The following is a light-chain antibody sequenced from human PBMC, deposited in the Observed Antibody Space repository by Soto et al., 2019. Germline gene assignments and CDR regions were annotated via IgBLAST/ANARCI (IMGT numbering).Light chain of an antibody. CDR3: QQSYSTPRD. CDR1: QGISSY. V-gene: IGKV1-39*01. Sequence: DIQLTQSPSFLSASVGDRVTITCRASQGISSYLAWYQQKPGKAPKLLIYAASTLQSGVPSRFSGSGSGTDFILTISSLQPEDFATYYCQQSYSTPRDFGQGTRLEIK. J-gene: IGKJ5*01. CDR2: AAS.